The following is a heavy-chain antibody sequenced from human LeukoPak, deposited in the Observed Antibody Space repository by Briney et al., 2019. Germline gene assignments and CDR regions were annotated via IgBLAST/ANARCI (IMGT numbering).Heavy chain of an antibody. D-gene: IGHD3-16*01. J-gene: IGHJ4*02. CDR3: ARGRLGGGAY. CDR2: ISPSGGST. CDR1: GYTFSSYY. V-gene: IGHV1-46*01. Sequence: GASVKVSCKASGYTFSSYYMHWVRQGPGQGLEWMGMISPSGGSTTYAQKFQGRVTMTRDTSTSTVSMDLTSLRSEDTAVYYCARGRLGGGAYWGQGTLVTVSS.